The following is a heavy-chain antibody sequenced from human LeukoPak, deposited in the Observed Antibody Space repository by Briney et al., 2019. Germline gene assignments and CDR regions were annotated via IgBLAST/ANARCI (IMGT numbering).Heavy chain of an antibody. J-gene: IGHJ6*03. D-gene: IGHD3-16*01. V-gene: IGHV1-2*02. CDR3: AREKIGTGTVLGKDYYYMDV. CDR2: INPNSGGT. Sequence: ASVKVSCKASGYTFTGYYMHWVRQAPGQGLEWMGWINPNSGGTIYAQKFQGRVTMTRDTSISTVYMELSRLRSDDTAMYYCAREKIGTGTVLGKDYYYMDVWGKGTTVTVSS. CDR1: GYTFTGYY.